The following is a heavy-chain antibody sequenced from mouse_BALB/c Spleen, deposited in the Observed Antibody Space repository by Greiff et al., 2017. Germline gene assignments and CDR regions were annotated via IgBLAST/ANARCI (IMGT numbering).Heavy chain of an antibody. J-gene: IGHJ3*01. Sequence: QVQLKQSGAELVMPGASVKMSCKASGYTFTDYWMHWVKQRPGQGLEWIGAIDTSDSYTSYNQKFKGKATLTVDESSNTAYMQLSSLTSEDSAVYYCAPNWDGFAYWGQGTLVTVSA. CDR1: GYTFTDYW. CDR2: IDTSDSYT. D-gene: IGHD4-1*02. CDR3: APNWDGFAY. V-gene: IGHV1-69*01.